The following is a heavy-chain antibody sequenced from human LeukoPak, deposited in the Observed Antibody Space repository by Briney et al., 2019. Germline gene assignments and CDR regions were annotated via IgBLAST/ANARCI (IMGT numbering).Heavy chain of an antibody. J-gene: IGHJ4*02. CDR1: EFTFTTYW. CDR2: IKQDGSEK. V-gene: IGHV3-7*01. Sequence: GGSLRLSCEASEFTFTTYWMSWVRQAPGKGLEWVANIKQDGSEKYYVDSVKGRFTISRDSAKNSVYLQMNSLRAEDTAVYYCARLSEMLRGPEVIYYFEHWGQGTLVTVSS. CDR3: ARLSEMLRGPEVIYYFEH. D-gene: IGHD3-10*01.